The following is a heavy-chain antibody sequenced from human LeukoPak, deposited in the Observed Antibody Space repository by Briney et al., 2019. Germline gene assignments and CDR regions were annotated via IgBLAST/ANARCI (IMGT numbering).Heavy chain of an antibody. J-gene: IGHJ4*02. Sequence: PSETLSLTCAVYGGSFSGYYWSWIRQPPGKGLEWIGEINHSGSTNYNPSLKSRVTISVDTSKNQFSLKLSSVTAADTAVYYRARGPGYSGHDWGQGTLVTVSS. CDR1: GGSFSGYY. V-gene: IGHV4-34*01. CDR2: INHSGST. D-gene: IGHD5-12*01. CDR3: ARGPGYSGHD.